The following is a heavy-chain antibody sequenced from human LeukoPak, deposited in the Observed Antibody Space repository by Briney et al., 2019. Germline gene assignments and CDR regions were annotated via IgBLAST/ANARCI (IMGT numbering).Heavy chain of an antibody. J-gene: IGHJ3*02. Sequence: PSETLSPTCTVSGGSISSSSYYWGWIRQPPGKGLEWIGSIYYSGSTYYNPSLKSRVTISVDTSKNQFSLKLSSVTAADTAVYYCAREQSLAYAFDIWGQGTMVTVSS. CDR1: GGSISSSSYY. CDR3: AREQSLAYAFDI. CDR2: IYYSGST. V-gene: IGHV4-39*07.